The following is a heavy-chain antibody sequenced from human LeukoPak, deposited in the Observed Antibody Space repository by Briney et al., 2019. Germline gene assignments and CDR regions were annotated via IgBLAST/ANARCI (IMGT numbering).Heavy chain of an antibody. V-gene: IGHV4-4*02. D-gene: IGHD3-3*01. J-gene: IGHJ4*02. CDR3: ARTTYYDFWSGPSD. CDR2: IYHSGST. CDR1: GGSISSSNW. Sequence: SGTLSLTCAVSGGSISSSNWWSWVRPPQGKGLEWIGEIYHSGSTNYNPSLKSRVTISVDKSKNQFSLKLSSVTAADTAVYYCARTTYYDFWSGPSDWGQGTLVTVSS.